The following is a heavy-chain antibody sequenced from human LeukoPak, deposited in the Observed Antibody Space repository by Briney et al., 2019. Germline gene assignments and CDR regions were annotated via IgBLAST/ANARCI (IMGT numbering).Heavy chain of an antibody. CDR1: RGLVSNYY. J-gene: IGHJ2*01. CDR3: ARHEYLAAPGTEHWYFDL. D-gene: IGHD6-13*01. Sequence: SETLSLTCTVSRGLVSNYYWSWIRQPPGKGLGWIAYIHHTGSTNSNPSLAGRVTTSVDTSKNQFSLNLNSVTAADTAVYYCARHEYLAAPGTEHWYFDLWGRGTLVTVSS. CDR2: IHHTGST. V-gene: IGHV4-59*08.